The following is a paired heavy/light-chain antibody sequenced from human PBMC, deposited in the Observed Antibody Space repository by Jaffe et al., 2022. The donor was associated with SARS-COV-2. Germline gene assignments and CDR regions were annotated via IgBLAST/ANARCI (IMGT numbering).Light chain of an antibody. CDR2: RVS. CDR3: MQGTRWPPT. V-gene: IGKV2-30*01. J-gene: IGKJ4*01. CDR1: EGLVYPNGNTY. Sequence: DVVLTQSPLSLPVALGQPASISCRSSEGLVYPNGNTYLSWFQQRPGQSPRRLIYRVSIRDSGVPDRFTGSGSGTDFTLKISRVEAEDVGIYYCMQGTRWPPTFGGGTKVEIK.
Heavy chain of an antibody. Sequence: QVHLVQSGPEVKKPGASVKVSCKTSGYSFNNYYIHWVRQVSGRELEWMGMLNPSGGTPSYSQNFRGRVTLTTDPALSTVYLEMNSLTSDDTAVYYCARDPSYASSSSNYYLGMDVWGQGTTVKVSS. CDR3: ARDPSYASSSSNYYLGMDV. V-gene: IGHV1-46*02. J-gene: IGHJ6*02. CDR1: GYSFNNYY. CDR2: LNPSGGTP. D-gene: IGHD6-6*01.